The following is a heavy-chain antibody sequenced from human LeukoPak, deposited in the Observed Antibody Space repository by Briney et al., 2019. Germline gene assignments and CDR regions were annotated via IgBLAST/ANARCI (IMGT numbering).Heavy chain of an antibody. V-gene: IGHV3-48*03. D-gene: IGHD3-22*01. CDR1: GFTFSSYE. CDR3: ARESLVDYYDSSGYPIYMDV. CDR2: ISSSGSTI. Sequence: PGGSLRLSCTASGFTFSSYEMNWVRQAPGKGLEWVSYISSSGSTIYYADSVKGQLTISRDNAKSSLYLQMNSLRAEDTAVYYCARESLVDYYDSSGYPIYMDVWGKGTTVTVSS. J-gene: IGHJ6*03.